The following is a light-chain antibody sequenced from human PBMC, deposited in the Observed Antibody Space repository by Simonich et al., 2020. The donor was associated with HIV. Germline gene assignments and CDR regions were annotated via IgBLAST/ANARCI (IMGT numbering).Light chain of an antibody. CDR2: DAS. CDR3: QQRSNYPIT. J-gene: IGKJ5*01. V-gene: IGKV3-11*01. Sequence: EIVLTQSPATLSLSPGERATLSCRASQSFSSYLAWYQQKPGQAPRLLIYDASNRATGIPARFSGSGSGTDFTLTISSLEPEDFAVYYCQQRSNYPITFGQGTRLEIK. CDR1: QSFSSY.